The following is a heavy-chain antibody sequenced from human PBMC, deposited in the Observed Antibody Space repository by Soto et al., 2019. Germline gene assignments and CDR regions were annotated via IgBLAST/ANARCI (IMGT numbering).Heavy chain of an antibody. CDR2: IYYSGST. V-gene: IGHV4-31*03. CDR3: ARGGSYHDAFDI. Sequence: PSETLSLTCTVSGGSISSGGYYWSWIRQHPGKGLEWIGYIYYSGSTYYNTSLKSRVTISVDTSKNQFSLKLSSVTAADTAVYYCARGGSYHDAFDIWGQGTMVTVSS. J-gene: IGHJ3*02. D-gene: IGHD1-26*01. CDR1: GGSISSGGYY.